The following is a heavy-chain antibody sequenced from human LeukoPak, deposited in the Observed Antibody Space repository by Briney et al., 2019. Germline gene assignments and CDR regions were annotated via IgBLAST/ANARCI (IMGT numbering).Heavy chain of an antibody. J-gene: IGHJ4*02. V-gene: IGHV3-7*03. Sequence: GGSLRLSCVDSGLTFSSYWMSWVRQAPGKGLEWVANIKQDGSEKYYVDSVKGRFTISRDNAKNSLYLQMNSLRAEDTAVYYCARAGGGVFDYWGQGTLVTVSS. CDR1: GLTFSSYW. D-gene: IGHD3-16*01. CDR3: ARAGGGVFDY. CDR2: IKQDGSEK.